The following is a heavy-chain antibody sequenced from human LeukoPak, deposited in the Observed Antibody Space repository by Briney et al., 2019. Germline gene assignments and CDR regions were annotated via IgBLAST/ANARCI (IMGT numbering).Heavy chain of an antibody. CDR2: ISSGSRTI. CDR3: ARAGYSSSWYKY. CDR1: GFTFSSYS. J-gene: IGHJ4*02. Sequence: GGSLRLSCAASGFTFSSYSMNWVRQAPGKGLEWVSDISSGSRTIYYADSVKGRFTISRDNAKNSVYLQMNSLRAEDTAVYYCARAGYSSSWYKYWGQGTLVTVSS. V-gene: IGHV3-48*01. D-gene: IGHD6-13*01.